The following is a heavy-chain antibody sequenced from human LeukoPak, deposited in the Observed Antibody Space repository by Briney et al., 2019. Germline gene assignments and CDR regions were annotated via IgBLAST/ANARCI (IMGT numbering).Heavy chain of an antibody. Sequence: GESLQISCKGSGFSFNNYWIAWVRQVPGKGLEWMGIIYLGDSDTRYSPSFQGQVTISADKSINTAYVQWSSLKASDTAMYYCARHREGYSSNWSWFDPWSQGTLVTVSS. CDR2: IYLGDSDT. J-gene: IGHJ5*02. CDR1: GFSFNNYW. D-gene: IGHD6-13*01. V-gene: IGHV5-51*01. CDR3: ARHREGYSSNWSWFDP.